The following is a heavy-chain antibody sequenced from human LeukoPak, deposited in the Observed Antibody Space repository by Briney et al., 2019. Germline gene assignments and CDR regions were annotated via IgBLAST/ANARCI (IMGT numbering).Heavy chain of an antibody. Sequence: SETLSLTCVVSGYSISSGYYWGRIRQPPGPALERIGSIYHSGRTYYNPSLMGRVTLSVGTSKNQFSLRLSSVTAADTAVYYCARRQDNEGMGYWGQGGLGTVSS. CDR3: ARRQDNEGMGY. D-gene: IGHD1-1*01. CDR2: IYHSGRT. V-gene: IGHV4-38-2*01. CDR1: GYSISSGYY. J-gene: IGHJ4*02.